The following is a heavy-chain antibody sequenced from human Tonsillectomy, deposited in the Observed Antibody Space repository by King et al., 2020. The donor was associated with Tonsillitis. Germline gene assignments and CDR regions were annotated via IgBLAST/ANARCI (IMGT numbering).Heavy chain of an antibody. CDR2: ISAYTGNT. D-gene: IGHD5-12*01. V-gene: IGHV1-18*01. Sequence: QLVQSGAEVKKPGASVKVSCKASGYTFNIYSISWVRQAPGQGLEWLGWISAYTGNTDYAQKLQGRVTLTTDTSTGTAYMELRSLKSDETAVYYCARAASGYSAYDGGWFDPWGQGPLVTVSS. J-gene: IGHJ5*02. CDR1: GYTFNIYS. CDR3: ARAASGYSAYDGGWFDP.